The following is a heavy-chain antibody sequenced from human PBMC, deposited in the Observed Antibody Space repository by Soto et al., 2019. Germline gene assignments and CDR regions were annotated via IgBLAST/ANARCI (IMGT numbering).Heavy chain of an antibody. CDR1: GNTFASHG. D-gene: IGHD3-10*01. Sequence: ASVKVSCKASGNTFASHGFSWVRQAPGQGLEWMGWISGFNGRTNYALKFQGRVTLTTDTSTSTAYMELRSLRSDDTAVYFCARVDPRGVAVVRDYWGQGTLVTVSS. V-gene: IGHV1-18*01. CDR3: ARVDPRGVAVVRDY. J-gene: IGHJ4*02. CDR2: ISGFNGRT.